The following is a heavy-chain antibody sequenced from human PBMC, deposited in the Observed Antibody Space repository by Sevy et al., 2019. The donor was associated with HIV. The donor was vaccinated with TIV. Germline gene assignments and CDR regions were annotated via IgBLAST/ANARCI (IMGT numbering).Heavy chain of an antibody. Sequence: GGSLRLSCAASGFAFSSYGMHWVCQAPGKGLEWVAFIRYDGSNKYYADSVKGRFTISRDNSKNTLYLQMNSLRAEDTAVYYCAKPFYGYQLINDYWGQGTLVTVSS. D-gene: IGHD2-2*01. J-gene: IGHJ4*02. CDR2: IRYDGSNK. V-gene: IGHV3-30*02. CDR1: GFAFSSYG. CDR3: AKPFYGYQLINDY.